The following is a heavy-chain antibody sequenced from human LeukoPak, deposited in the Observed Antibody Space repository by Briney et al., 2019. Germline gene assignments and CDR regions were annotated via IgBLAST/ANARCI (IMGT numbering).Heavy chain of an antibody. J-gene: IGHJ4*02. Sequence: GESLKISCKGSGYSFTSYWIGWVRQMPGKGLEWMGIIYPGDSDTRYSPSFQGQVTISADKSISTAYLQWSSLKASDTAMFYCARSPKNVAYNSGLDYFDFWSQGTLVTVSS. D-gene: IGHD5-12*01. CDR2: IYPGDSDT. CDR1: GYSFTSYW. V-gene: IGHV5-51*01. CDR3: ARSPKNVAYNSGLDYFDF.